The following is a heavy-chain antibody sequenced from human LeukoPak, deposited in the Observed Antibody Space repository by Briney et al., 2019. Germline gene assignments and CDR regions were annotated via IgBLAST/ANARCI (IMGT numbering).Heavy chain of an antibody. V-gene: IGHV3-23*01. CDR2: ISGSGGST. CDR1: GLTFSSYA. J-gene: IGHJ1*01. Sequence: GGSLRLSCAASGLTFSSYAMSWVRQAPGKGLEWVSAISGSGGSTYYADSVKGRFTISRDNSKNTLYLQMNSLRAEDTAVYYCAKVEAVAGPGAEYFQHWGQGTLVTVSS. CDR3: AKVEAVAGPGAEYFQH. D-gene: IGHD6-19*01.